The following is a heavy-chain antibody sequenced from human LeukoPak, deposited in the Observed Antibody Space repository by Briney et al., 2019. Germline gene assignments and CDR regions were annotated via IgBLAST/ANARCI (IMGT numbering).Heavy chain of an antibody. CDR1: GYTFTGYY. Sequence: ASVKVSCEASGYTFTGYYMHWVRQAPGQGLEWVGWINPNSGGTNYAQKCQGRVTMTRDTSISTAYMELSRLRSDHTAVYYRARVQDMIVVASYYFDYCGQGTLVTVSS. J-gene: IGHJ4*02. V-gene: IGHV1-2*02. CDR3: ARVQDMIVVASYYFDY. D-gene: IGHD3-22*01. CDR2: INPNSGGT.